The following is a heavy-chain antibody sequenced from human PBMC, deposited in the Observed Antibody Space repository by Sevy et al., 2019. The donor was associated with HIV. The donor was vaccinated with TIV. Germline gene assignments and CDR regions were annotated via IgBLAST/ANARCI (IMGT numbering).Heavy chain of an antibody. V-gene: IGHV3-74*01. CDR3: ARGGYSSGSRYYYYGMDV. J-gene: IGHJ6*02. Sequence: GGSLRLSCAASGSTSITYWMHWVRRAPGKGLVWVSRVNSDDSSTNYADSVKGRFTISRDNARNTLYLQMNSPRVEDTAVYYCARGGYSSGSRYYYYGMDVWGQGTTVTVSS. CDR1: GSTSITYW. D-gene: IGHD5-18*01. CDR2: VNSDDSST.